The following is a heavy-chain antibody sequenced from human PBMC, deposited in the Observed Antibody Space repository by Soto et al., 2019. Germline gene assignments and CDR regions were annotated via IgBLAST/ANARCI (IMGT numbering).Heavy chain of an antibody. D-gene: IGHD3-10*01. CDR2: VYYNENT. Sequence: SETLSLTCSVSGASINNFAYYWGWIRQPPGKGLEWIGTVYYNENTYYNPSLKSRVAISVDTAKNQFSLNLRSVTAADTAIYFCARRERYYGSPGWFDPWGQGTLVTVSS. V-gene: IGHV4-39*01. CDR1: GASINNFAYY. J-gene: IGHJ5*01. CDR3: ARRERYYGSPGWFDP.